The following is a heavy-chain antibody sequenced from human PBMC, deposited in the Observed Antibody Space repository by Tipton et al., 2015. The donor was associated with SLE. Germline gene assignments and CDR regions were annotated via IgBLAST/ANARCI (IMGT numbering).Heavy chain of an antibody. Sequence: TLSLTCAVSGYSITSGDYWGWIRQPPGKGLEWIGRVYSSGTTNYNSSLKSRVTISVDTSKNQFSLKLSSVTAADTAVYYCARDGGSSWSLDAFDTWGQGTMVTVSS. CDR3: ARDGGSSWSLDAFDT. CDR2: VYSSGTT. J-gene: IGHJ3*02. D-gene: IGHD6-13*01. V-gene: IGHV4-38-2*02. CDR1: GYSITSGDY.